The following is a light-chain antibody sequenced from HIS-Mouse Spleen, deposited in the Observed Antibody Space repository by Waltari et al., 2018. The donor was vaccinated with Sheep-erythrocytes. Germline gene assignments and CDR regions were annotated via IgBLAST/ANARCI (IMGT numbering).Light chain of an antibody. Sequence: EIVMTQSPATLSVSPGERATLSCRASQSVSSILAWYQQKPGQAPRLLIYGASTRATGIPARFSGSGSGTEFTLTISSMQSEDFAVYYCQQYNNWPPPYTFGQGTKLEIK. CDR1: QSVSSI. CDR2: GAS. V-gene: IGKV3-15*01. J-gene: IGKJ2*01. CDR3: QQYNNWPPPYT.